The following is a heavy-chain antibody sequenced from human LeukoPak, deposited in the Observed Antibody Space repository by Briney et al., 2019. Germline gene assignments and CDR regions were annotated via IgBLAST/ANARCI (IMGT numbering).Heavy chain of an antibody. J-gene: IGHJ6*02. CDR1: GFTFSSYG. Sequence: GRSLRLSCAASGFTFSSYGMHWVRQAPGKGLEWVSYISSSSSYTNYADSVKGRFTISRDNAKNSLYMQMNSLRAEDTAVYYCARDLPDYSNYEGYYYYYGMDVWGQGTTVTVSS. D-gene: IGHD4-11*01. CDR2: ISSSSSYT. CDR3: ARDLPDYSNYEGYYYYYGMDV. V-gene: IGHV3-21*05.